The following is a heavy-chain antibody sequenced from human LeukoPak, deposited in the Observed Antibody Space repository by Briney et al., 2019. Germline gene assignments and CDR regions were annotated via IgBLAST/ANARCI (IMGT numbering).Heavy chain of an antibody. J-gene: IGHJ4*01. CDR3: ARSLNGDAPTIAFDY. Sequence: ASVKVSCKASVYTFTGYYMHWGRQAPGPGLEWMGCIKPNSRGTNHAQKFQGRVTMTRDTSISPAYTELSRLRSDARAVYHCARSLNGDAPTIAFDYSGHGTLFTASS. D-gene: IGHD4-17*01. V-gene: IGHV1-2*02. CDR2: IKPNSRGT. CDR1: VYTFTGYY.